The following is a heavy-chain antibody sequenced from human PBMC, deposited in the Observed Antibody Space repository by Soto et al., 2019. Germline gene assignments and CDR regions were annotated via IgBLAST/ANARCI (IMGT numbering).Heavy chain of an antibody. V-gene: IGHV4-30-2*01. Sequence: QLKLQESGSRLVQSSQTLSLTCGVSGGSISRGGFSWSWIRQAPGKGLEWIGYIYNSGKSYYDPSLERRVTMSIDGAKNSFSLNLTSVTGADTAVYYCAVSGKSGMDVWGQGTSVIVSS. CDR2: IYNSGKS. CDR3: AVSGKSGMDV. D-gene: IGHD3-10*01. CDR1: GGSISRGGFS. J-gene: IGHJ6*01.